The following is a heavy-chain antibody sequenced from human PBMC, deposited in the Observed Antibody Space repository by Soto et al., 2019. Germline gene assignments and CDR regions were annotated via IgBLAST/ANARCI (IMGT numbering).Heavy chain of an antibody. Sequence: QVQVQQWGAGLVKPSETLSLICAVYGGSFNDYYGTWVRQSPGKGLEWIGEINHSGATNYNPSLKSRVNMSIDTSKNQVSLELDSLTAADTAVYYCATYTLRKQMAFDYWGQGTLVTVSS. J-gene: IGHJ4*02. V-gene: IGHV4-34*01. D-gene: IGHD6-13*01. CDR3: ATYTLRKQMAFDY. CDR1: GGSFNDYY. CDR2: INHSGAT.